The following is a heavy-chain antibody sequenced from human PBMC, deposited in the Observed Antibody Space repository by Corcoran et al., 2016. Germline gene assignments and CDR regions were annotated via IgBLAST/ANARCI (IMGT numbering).Heavy chain of an antibody. J-gene: IGHJ4*02. CDR2: ISSSSSYI. Sequence: EVQLVESGGGLVKPGGSLRLSCAASGFTFSSYSMNWVRQAPGKGLEWVSSISSSSSYIYYADSVKGRFTISRDNAKNSLYLQMKSLRAEDTAVYYCARGIGGLYMDYWGQGTLVTVSS. CDR1: GFTFSSYS. V-gene: IGHV3-21*01. D-gene: IGHD6-19*01. CDR3: ARGIGGLYMDY.